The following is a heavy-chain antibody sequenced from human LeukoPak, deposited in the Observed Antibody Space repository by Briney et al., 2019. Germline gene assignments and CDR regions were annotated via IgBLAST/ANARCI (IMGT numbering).Heavy chain of an antibody. J-gene: IGHJ4*02. CDR3: ASFRSSIAAHDY. CDR1: GFTFSSYA. CDR2: ISGSGGST. V-gene: IGHV3-23*01. Sequence: GGSLRLSCGASGFTFSSYAMSWIRQAPGKGPEWVSGISGSGGSTYYADSVKGRFTISRDNSKNTLYLQMNSLRAEDTAVYYCASFRSSIAAHDYWGQGTLVTVSS. D-gene: IGHD6-6*01.